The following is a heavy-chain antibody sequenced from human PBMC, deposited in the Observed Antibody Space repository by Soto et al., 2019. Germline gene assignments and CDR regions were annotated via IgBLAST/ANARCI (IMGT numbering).Heavy chain of an antibody. D-gene: IGHD2-15*01. CDR1: GFTFSSYG. CDR3: AKGRWSPDF. V-gene: IGHV3-23*01. J-gene: IGHJ4*02. Sequence: EVQMLESGGGLVQPGGSLRLSCAASGFTFSSYGMAWVRQAPGKGLEWVSAISDSGGNTYYAASVKGRFTISRDNSQNTLFLQLNSLRVEDTAVYYCAKGRWSPDFWGQGTLVSFSS. CDR2: ISDSGGNT.